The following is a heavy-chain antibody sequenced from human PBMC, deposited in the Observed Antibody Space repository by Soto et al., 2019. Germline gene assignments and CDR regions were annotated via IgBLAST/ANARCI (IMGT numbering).Heavy chain of an antibody. V-gene: IGHV3-30*02. CDR3: AIARVADSALDH. Sequence: PGGSLRLSCVVSGFTFSNNAMHWVRQAPGKGLEWVAFIPFDSSEIHYADSVKGRFTISRDNPRNTLFLHVNSPRADDSGVYYCAIARVADSALDHWGQGTLVTVSS. CDR2: IPFDSSEI. J-gene: IGHJ4*02. CDR1: GFTFSNNA. D-gene: IGHD3-3*01.